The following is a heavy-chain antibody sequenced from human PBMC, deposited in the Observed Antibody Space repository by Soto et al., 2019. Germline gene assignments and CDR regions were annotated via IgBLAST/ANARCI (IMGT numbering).Heavy chain of an antibody. CDR3: ARVRAAIAAAGTNFDY. CDR1: GGSISSYY. V-gene: IGHV4-59*12. CDR2: IYYSGST. Sequence: SETLSLTCTVSGGSISSYYWSWIRQPPGKGLEWIGYIYYSGSTYYNPSLKSRVTISVDTSKNQFSLKLSSVTAADTAVYYCARVRAAIAAAGTNFDYWGQGTLVTVSS. D-gene: IGHD6-13*01. J-gene: IGHJ4*02.